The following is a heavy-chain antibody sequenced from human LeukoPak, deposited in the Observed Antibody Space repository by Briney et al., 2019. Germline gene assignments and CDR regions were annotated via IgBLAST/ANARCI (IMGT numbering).Heavy chain of an antibody. D-gene: IGHD3-10*01. CDR3: AKDRVDGSGSQFDS. V-gene: IGHV3-9*01. Sequence: GGSLRLSCAASGFTFDDYAMHWVRHAPGKGLEWVSGISWNSGSIGYADSVKGRFTISRDNAMDTLYLQMNSLRADDTAVYYCAKDRVDGSGSQFDSWGQGSLVIVSS. J-gene: IGHJ4*02. CDR2: ISWNSGSI. CDR1: GFTFDDYA.